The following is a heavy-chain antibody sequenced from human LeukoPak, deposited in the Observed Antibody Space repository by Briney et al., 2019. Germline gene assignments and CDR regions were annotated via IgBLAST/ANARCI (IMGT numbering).Heavy chain of an antibody. CDR3: ARVSSSRTNYFDP. CDR2: ISSGSTYT. Sequence: GGSLSLSCAASGFAFSDYYMTGIRQAPGKGLEWVSYISSGSTYTNYGDAVKGRFIISRANAKNSLYLQMNSLRAEDTAVYYCARVSSSRTNYFDPWGEGTLSTVSS. V-gene: IGHV3-11*06. CDR1: GFAFSDYY. J-gene: IGHJ5*02. D-gene: IGHD1-7*01.